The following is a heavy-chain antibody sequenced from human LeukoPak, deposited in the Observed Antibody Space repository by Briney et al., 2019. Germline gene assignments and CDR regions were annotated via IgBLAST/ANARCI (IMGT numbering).Heavy chain of an antibody. CDR1: GVSFSGYY. CDR3: AHATPDYYDSSGYFQH. D-gene: IGHD3-22*01. Sequence: SETLSLTCTVCGVSFSGYYWSWIRQTPGKGLEWIGEINHSGSTNYNPSSKSRVTISVDTSKNQLSLKMSSMTAADTAVYYCAHATPDYYDSSGYFQHWGQGTQVSVSS. CDR2: INHSGST. V-gene: IGHV4-34*01. J-gene: IGHJ1*01.